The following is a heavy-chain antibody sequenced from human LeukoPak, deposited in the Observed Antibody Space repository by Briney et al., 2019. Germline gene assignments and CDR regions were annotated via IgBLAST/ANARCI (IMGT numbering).Heavy chain of an antibody. D-gene: IGHD1-1*01. V-gene: IGHV3-74*01. CDR3: ASEGTTGTTWGPDY. J-gene: IGHJ4*02. CDR2: IDSDGNST. Sequence: QPGGSLRLSCAASRFTFNTYWMHWVRQAPGKGLVWVSRIDSDGNSTAYADSVKGRFTISRDNAKNTLYLQMNSLRAEDTAVYYCASEGTTGTTWGPDYWGQGTLVTVSS. CDR1: RFTFNTYW.